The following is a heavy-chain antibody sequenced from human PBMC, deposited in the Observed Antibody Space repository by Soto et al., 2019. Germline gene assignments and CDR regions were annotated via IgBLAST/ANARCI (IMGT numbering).Heavy chain of an antibody. J-gene: IGHJ6*02. CDR1: GYSFTSYW. CDR2: IYPGDSDT. CDR3: ASTVTTYNYYYGMDV. D-gene: IGHD4-4*01. V-gene: IGHV5-51*01. Sequence: GESLKISCKGSGYSFTSYWIGWVRQMPGKGLEWMGIIYPGDSDTRYSPSFQGQVTISADKSISTAYLQWSSLKASDTAMYYCASTVTTYNYYYGMDVWGQGTTVTVSS.